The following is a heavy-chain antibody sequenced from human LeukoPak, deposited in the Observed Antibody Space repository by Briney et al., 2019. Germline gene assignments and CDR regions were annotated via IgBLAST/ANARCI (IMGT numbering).Heavy chain of an antibody. J-gene: IGHJ4*02. CDR3: ANAFDY. Sequence: PGGSLRLSCAASGLTFTNYDMHWVRQAPGKGLEWVAFIRDDGTDKYYGDSVKGRFTISGDNSENTLSLQMNSLRAEDSAVYYCANAFDYWGQGTLVTVSS. V-gene: IGHV3-30*02. CDR2: IRDDGTDK. CDR1: GLTFTNYD.